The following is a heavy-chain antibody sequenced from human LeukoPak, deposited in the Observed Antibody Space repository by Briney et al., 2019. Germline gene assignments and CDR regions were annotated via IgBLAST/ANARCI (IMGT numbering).Heavy chain of an antibody. V-gene: IGHV4-61*02. J-gene: IGHJ4*02. CDR2: FFSTGST. D-gene: IGHD6-6*01. Sequence: PSETLSLTCTVSGGSISSGDYYWSWIRQPAGKGLEWIGRFFSTGSTNYNPSLKSRVTMSVDTSKNQFSLKLSSVTAADTAVYYCARVGYSSSSTFDYWGQGTLVTVSS. CDR1: GGSISSGDYY. CDR3: ARVGYSSSSTFDY.